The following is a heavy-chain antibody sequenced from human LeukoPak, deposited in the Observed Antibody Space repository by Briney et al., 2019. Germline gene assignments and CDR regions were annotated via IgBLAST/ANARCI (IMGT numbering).Heavy chain of an antibody. V-gene: IGHV4-59*12. CDR2: IYYSGST. J-gene: IGHJ3*02. D-gene: IGHD6-19*01. CDR1: GGSISSYY. CDR3: ARERAVAGYYHDAFDI. Sequence: SETLSLTCTVSGGSISSYYWSWIRQPPGKGLEWIGYIYYSGSTNYNPSLKSRVTISVDTSKNQFSLKLSSVTAADTAVYYCARERAVAGYYHDAFDIWGQGTMVTVSS.